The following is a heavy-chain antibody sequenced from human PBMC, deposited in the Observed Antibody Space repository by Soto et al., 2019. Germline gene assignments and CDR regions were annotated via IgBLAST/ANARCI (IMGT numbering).Heavy chain of an antibody. CDR3: ARLIPATGTDF. J-gene: IGHJ4*02. V-gene: IGHV3-23*01. CDR2: ITGNGGTT. CDR1: GFTFSTYG. D-gene: IGHD6-13*01. Sequence: GGSLRLSCAASGFTFSTYGMAWVRQAPGKGLEWVSSITGNGGTTYYAGSVKGRFTISRDNSQNTLYLQMNSLRAEDTAIYYCARLIPATGTDFWGQGTLVTVSS.